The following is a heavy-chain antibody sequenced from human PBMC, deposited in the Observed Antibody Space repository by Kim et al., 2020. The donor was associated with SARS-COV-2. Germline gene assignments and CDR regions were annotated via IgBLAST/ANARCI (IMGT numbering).Heavy chain of an antibody. V-gene: IGHV4-39*01. J-gene: IGHJ5*02. Sequence: SYNPSLKSRVTISVDTSKNPFSLKLSSVTAADTAVYYCARLRATLNWFDPWGQGTLVTVSS. CDR3: ARLRATLNWFDP.